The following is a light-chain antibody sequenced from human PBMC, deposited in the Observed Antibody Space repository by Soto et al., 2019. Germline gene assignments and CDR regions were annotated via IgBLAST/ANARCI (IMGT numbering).Light chain of an antibody. CDR2: DVS. CDR3: CSYGGSYSWV. CDR1: SSDVGAYKF. V-gene: IGLV2-11*01. Sequence: QSALTQPRSVSGSPGQSVTISCTGTSSDVGAYKFVSWYQHHPGKAPKLKIYDVSKRPSGVPDRFSGSKSGNTASLTISGLQAEDEADYYCCSYGGSYSWVFGGGTKLTVL. J-gene: IGLJ3*02.